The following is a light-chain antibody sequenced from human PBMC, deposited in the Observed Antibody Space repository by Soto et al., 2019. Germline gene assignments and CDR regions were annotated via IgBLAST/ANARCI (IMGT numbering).Light chain of an antibody. V-gene: IGLV1-44*01. Sequence: QSVLTQPPSTSGTPGQRVTISCSGSSSNIGSNPVHWYQQLPGTAPKVLIYSDDQRPSGVPDRFSGSQSGTSASLAISGLQSEDEAGYYCAAWDDSLNGVIFGGGTKLTVL. CDR1: SSNIGSNP. J-gene: IGLJ2*01. CDR2: SDD. CDR3: AAWDDSLNGVI.